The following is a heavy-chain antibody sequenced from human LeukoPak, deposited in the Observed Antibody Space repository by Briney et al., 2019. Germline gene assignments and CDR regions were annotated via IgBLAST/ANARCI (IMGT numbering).Heavy chain of an antibody. CDR3: ARGRGYCSGGSCYHDAFDI. Sequence: SETLSLTCTVPGGSISSYYWSWIRQPPGKGLEWIGYIYYSGSTNYNPSLKSRVTISVDTSKNQFSLKLSSVTAADTAVYYCARGRGYCSGGSCYHDAFDIWGQGTMVTVSS. CDR1: GGSISSYY. J-gene: IGHJ3*02. D-gene: IGHD2-15*01. CDR2: IYYSGST. V-gene: IGHV4-59*01.